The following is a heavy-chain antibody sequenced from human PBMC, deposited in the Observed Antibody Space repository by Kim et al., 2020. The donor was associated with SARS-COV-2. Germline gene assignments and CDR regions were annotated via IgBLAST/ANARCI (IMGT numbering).Heavy chain of an antibody. CDR2: ISYDGSNK. V-gene: IGHV3-30*18. CDR1: GFTFSSYG. CDR3: AKEHGIAAS. D-gene: IGHD6-25*01. J-gene: IGHJ5*02. Sequence: GGSLRLSCAASGFTFSSYGMHWVRQAPGKGLEWVAVISYDGSNKYYADSVKGRFTISRDNSKNTLYLQMNSLRAEDTAVYYCAKEHGIAASWGQGTLVTVSS.